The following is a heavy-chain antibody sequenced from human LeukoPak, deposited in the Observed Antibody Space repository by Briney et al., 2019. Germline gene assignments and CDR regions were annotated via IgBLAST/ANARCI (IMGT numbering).Heavy chain of an antibody. V-gene: IGHV3-21*04. J-gene: IGHJ4*02. Sequence: PGGSLRLSCAASGFTFSSYSMNWVRQAPGKGLEWVSSISSSSSYIYYADSVKGRFTISRDNSKNTLYLQMNSLRAEDTAVYYCATQEQLGDRGYFDYWGQGTLVTVSS. D-gene: IGHD6-13*01. CDR1: GFTFSSYS. CDR2: ISSSSSYI. CDR3: ATQEQLGDRGYFDY.